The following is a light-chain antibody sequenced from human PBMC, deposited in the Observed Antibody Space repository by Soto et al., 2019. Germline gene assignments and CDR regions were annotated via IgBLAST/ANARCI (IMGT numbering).Light chain of an antibody. Sequence: VLTQSPGTLSLSPGERATLSCRASQSVASSYLAWYQQKPGQAPRLLIYGASSRATGIPARFSGSGSGTDFTLTISRLEPEDFAVYYCQQYGSSPPITFGQGARLEIK. CDR3: QQYGSSPPIT. J-gene: IGKJ5*01. CDR2: GAS. CDR1: QSVASSY. V-gene: IGKV3-20*01.